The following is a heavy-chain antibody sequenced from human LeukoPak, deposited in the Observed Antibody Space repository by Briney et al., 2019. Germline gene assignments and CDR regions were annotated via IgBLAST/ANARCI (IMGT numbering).Heavy chain of an antibody. Sequence: GGSLRLSCAASGFTFSDYYMSWIRQAPGKGLEGVSYISSSGSTIYYADSVKGRFTISRDNTKNSLYLQMNSLRAEDTAVYYCARDYDFWSGYPLRNYYYYGMDVWGQGTTVTVSS. CDR1: GFTFSDYY. V-gene: IGHV3-11*01. CDR2: ISSSGSTI. J-gene: IGHJ6*02. CDR3: ARDYDFWSGYPLRNYYYYGMDV. D-gene: IGHD3-3*01.